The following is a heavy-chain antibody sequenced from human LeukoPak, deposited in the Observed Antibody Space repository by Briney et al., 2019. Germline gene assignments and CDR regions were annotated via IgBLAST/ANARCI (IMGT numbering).Heavy chain of an antibody. J-gene: IGHJ6*04. V-gene: IGHV1-3*01. CDR1: GYTFTSYA. CDR2: INAGNGNT. CDR3: ATGGPLRYFDWLLPVYYYGMDV. D-gene: IGHD3-9*01. Sequence: RVASVTVSCKASGYTFTSYAMHWVRQAPGQRLEWMGWINAGNGNTKYSQKFQGRVTITRDTSASTAYMELSSLRSEDTAVYYCATGGPLRYFDWLLPVYYYGMDVWGKGTTVTVSS.